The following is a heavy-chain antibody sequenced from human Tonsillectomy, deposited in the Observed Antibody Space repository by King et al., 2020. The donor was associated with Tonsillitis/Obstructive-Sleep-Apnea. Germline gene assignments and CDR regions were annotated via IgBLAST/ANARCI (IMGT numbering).Heavy chain of an antibody. V-gene: IGHV2-5*02. J-gene: IGHJ4*02. CDR2: IYWDDDK. Sequence: TLKESGPTLVKPTQTLTLTCTFSGFSLTTSGVGVGWIRQPPGKALEWLALIYWDDDKRYRPSLRSRLTITKDTSKNQVVLTMTNMDPVDTATYYCANRQRAGYCTSDSCYSVGYFDYWGLGTLVTVSS. CDR1: GFSLTTSGVG. CDR3: ANRQRAGYCTSDSCYSVGYFDY. D-gene: IGHD2-2*01.